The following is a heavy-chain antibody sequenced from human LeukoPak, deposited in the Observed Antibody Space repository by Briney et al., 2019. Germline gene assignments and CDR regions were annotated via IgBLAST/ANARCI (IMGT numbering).Heavy chain of an antibody. CDR1: GFTFSSYS. CDR3: AREFTTGPY. CDR2: ISSSSSYI. Sequence: GGSLRLSCAASGFTFSSYSMNSVRQAPRKGLEWVSSISSSSSYIYYADSVKGRFTISRDNAKNSLYLQMNSLRAEDTAVYYCAREFTTGPYWGQGTLVTVSS. V-gene: IGHV3-21*01. D-gene: IGHD1-1*01. J-gene: IGHJ4*02.